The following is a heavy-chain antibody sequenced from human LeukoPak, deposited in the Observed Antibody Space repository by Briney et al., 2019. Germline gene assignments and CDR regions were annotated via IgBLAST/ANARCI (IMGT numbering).Heavy chain of an antibody. J-gene: IGHJ4*02. Sequence: ASVKVSCKASGYTFTGYYMHWVRQAPGQGLEWMGWINPNSGGTNYAQKFQGWVTMTRDTSISTAYMELSRLRSDDTAVYYCARIHSGYDGAADYWGQGTLVTVSS. CDR3: ARIHSGYDGAADY. D-gene: IGHD5-12*01. CDR2: INPNSGGT. V-gene: IGHV1-2*04. CDR1: GYTFTGYY.